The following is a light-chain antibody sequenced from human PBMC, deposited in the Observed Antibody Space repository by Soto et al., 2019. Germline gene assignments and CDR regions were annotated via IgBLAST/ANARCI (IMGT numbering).Light chain of an antibody. J-gene: IGKJ1*01. CDR2: GAS. V-gene: IGKV3-15*01. Sequence: VMTQSPAILSVSPGERATLSCRASQSVSTNVAWYQQIPGQTPRLLIYGASTRATGIPVRFSGSGSGTEFTLTISSLQPEDFATYYCQQSYSSPPTFGQGTKVEIK. CDR1: QSVSTN. CDR3: QQSYSSPPT.